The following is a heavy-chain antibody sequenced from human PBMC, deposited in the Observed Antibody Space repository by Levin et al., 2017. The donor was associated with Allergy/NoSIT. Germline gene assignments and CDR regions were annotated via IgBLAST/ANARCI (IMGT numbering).Heavy chain of an antibody. J-gene: IGHJ4*02. V-gene: IGHV3-48*02. CDR2: ISSSSSTI. CDR1: GFTFSSYS. CDR3: ARSTYYSSGWYNDY. Sequence: GGSLRLSCAASGFTFSSYSMNWVRQAPGKGLEWVSYISSSSSTIYYADSVKGRFTISRDNAKNSLYVQMNSLRDEDTAVYYCARSTYYSSGWYNDYWGQGTLVTVSS. D-gene: IGHD6-19*01.